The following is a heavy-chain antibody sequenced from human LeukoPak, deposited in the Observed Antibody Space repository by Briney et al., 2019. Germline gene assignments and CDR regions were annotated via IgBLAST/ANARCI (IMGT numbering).Heavy chain of an antibody. J-gene: IGHJ5*01. V-gene: IGHV1-18*04. CDR3: ARDKAFLGYYDTSGYFQQWFDS. D-gene: IGHD3-22*01. CDR2: ISPYNGDT. CDR1: GYTFNTYG. Sequence: ASVKVSCKASGYTFNTYGITWVRQAPGQGLEWMGWISPYNGDTHYAQKFQDRVTMTTDTSTSTAYMDLRSLGFDDTAVYYCARDKAFLGYYDTSGYFQQWFDSWGQGTLVTVSS.